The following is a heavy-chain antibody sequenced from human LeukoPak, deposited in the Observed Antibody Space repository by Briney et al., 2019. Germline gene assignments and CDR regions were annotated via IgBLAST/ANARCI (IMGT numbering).Heavy chain of an antibody. CDR3: AKAPTYYDFWSGLY. D-gene: IGHD3-3*01. CDR1: GFTFSSYA. J-gene: IGHJ4*02. V-gene: IGHV3-23*01. Sequence: GGSLRLSCAASGFTFSSYAMSWVRQAPGKGLEWVSAISGSGGSTYYADSVKGRFPISRDNSKNTLYLQMNSLRAEDTAVYYCAKAPTYYDFWSGLYWGQGTLVTVSS. CDR2: ISGSGGST.